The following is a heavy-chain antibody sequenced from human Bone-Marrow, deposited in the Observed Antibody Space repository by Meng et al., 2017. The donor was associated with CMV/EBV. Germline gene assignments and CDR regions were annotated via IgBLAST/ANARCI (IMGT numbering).Heavy chain of an antibody. V-gene: IGHV1-2*02. CDR2: INPNSGGT. J-gene: IGHJ5*02. Sequence: ASVKVSCKASGYTFTGYYMHWVRQAPGQGLEWMGWINPNSGGTNYAQTFQGRVTMTRETSIRTAYMELSRLRSDDTAVYYCARGFQWLVPWGQGTLVTVSS. CDR1: GYTFTGYY. CDR3: ARGFQWLVP. D-gene: IGHD6-19*01.